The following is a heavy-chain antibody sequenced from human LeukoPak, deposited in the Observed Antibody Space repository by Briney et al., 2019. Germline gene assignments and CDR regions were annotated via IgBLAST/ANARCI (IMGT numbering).Heavy chain of an antibody. CDR1: GGTFISYT. CDR2: IIPILGIA. CDR3: ARARFEGSCSGGSCYSGPDY. V-gene: IGHV1-69*10. D-gene: IGHD2-15*01. Sequence: SVKVSCKASGGTFISYTISWVRQAPGQGLEWMGGIIPILGIANYAQKFQGRVTITADKSTSTAYMELSSLRSEDTAVYYCARARFEGSCSGGSCYSGPDYWGQGTLVTVSS. J-gene: IGHJ4*02.